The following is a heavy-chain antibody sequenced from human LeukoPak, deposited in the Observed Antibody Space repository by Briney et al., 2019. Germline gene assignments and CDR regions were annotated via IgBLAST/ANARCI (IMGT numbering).Heavy chain of an antibody. J-gene: IGHJ5*02. Sequence: ASVKVSCKASGYTFTSYGISWVRQAPGQGLEWRGWISAYNGNTNYAQKRQGRGTMTTDTSTSTDYMELRRMRSDDTAVYYCARDLDAYYYDSSGYTDWFDPWGQGTLVTVSS. CDR2: ISAYNGNT. V-gene: IGHV1-18*01. CDR1: GYTFTSYG. D-gene: IGHD3-22*01. CDR3: ARDLDAYYYDSSGYTDWFDP.